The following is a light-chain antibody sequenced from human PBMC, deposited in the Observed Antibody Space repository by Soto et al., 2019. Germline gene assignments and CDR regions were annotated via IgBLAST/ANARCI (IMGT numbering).Light chain of an antibody. J-gene: IGLJ2*01. CDR2: EVS. CDR1: SSDVGGSAY. CDR3: SSYTSRTTPV. V-gene: IGLV2-14*01. Sequence: QSALTQPASVSGSPGQTITISCTGTSSDVGGSAYVSWYQQYPGKVPKLVISEVSNRPSGVSHRFSGSRSGNTASLTISGLQAEDEADYHCSSYTSRTTPVFGGGTKVTVL.